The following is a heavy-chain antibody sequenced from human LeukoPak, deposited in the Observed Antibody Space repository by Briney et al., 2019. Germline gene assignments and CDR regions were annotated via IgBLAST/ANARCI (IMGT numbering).Heavy chain of an antibody. CDR2: ISGSGGST. V-gene: IGHV3-23*01. CDR1: GFTFSSYA. D-gene: IGHD3-9*01. J-gene: IGHJ3*02. CDR3: AKDRFRGRETGDAFDI. Sequence: GGSLRLSCAASGFTFSSYAMSWVRQAPGKGLEWVSAISGSGGSTYYADSVKGRFTISRDNSKNTLYLQMNSLRAEDTAVYYCAKDRFRGRETGDAFDIWGQGTMVTVSS.